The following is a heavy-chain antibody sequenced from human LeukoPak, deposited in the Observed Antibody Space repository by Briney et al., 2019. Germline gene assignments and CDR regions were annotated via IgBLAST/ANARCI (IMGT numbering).Heavy chain of an antibody. CDR1: GGTFSSYA. CDR2: LIPIFGTA. Sequence: SVKVSCKASGGTFSSYAISWVRQAPGQGLEWMGGLIPIFGTANYAQKFQGRVTITADESTSTAYMELSSLRSEDTAVYYCARGFDCSGGSCYGVWFDPWGQGTLVTVSS. J-gene: IGHJ5*02. V-gene: IGHV1-69*01. D-gene: IGHD2-15*01. CDR3: ARGFDCSGGSCYGVWFDP.